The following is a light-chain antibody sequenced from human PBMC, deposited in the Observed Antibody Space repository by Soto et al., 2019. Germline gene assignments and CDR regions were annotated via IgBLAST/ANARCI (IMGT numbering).Light chain of an antibody. J-gene: IGKJ2*01. CDR3: QQYGSSPFT. CDR1: QAITNN. Sequence: DIQLTQSPVFLSASVGDRVTITCRASQAITNNLAWYQQKPGKPPRLLIYQESTLQSGVPSRFSGSKSGTQFTLTIDSLQPEDFAVYYCQQYGSSPFTFGQGTKLEIK. V-gene: IGKV1-9*01. CDR2: QES.